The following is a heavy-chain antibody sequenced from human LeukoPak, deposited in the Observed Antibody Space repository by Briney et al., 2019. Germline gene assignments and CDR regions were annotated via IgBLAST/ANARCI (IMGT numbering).Heavy chain of an antibody. CDR3: AREGTAGTNLNWFDP. CDR1: GGSISSYY. D-gene: IGHD1-1*01. V-gene: IGHV4-59*01. J-gene: IGHJ5*02. CDR2: ISYSGST. Sequence: PSEILSLTCTVSGGSISSYYWSWIRQPPGKGLEWIGYISYSGSTNFNPSPKSRVTISVDTSKNQFSLKLSSVTAADTAVYYCAREGTAGTNLNWFDPWGQGTLATVSS.